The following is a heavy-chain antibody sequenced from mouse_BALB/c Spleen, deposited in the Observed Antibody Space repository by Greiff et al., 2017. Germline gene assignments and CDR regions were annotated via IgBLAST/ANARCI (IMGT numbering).Heavy chain of an antibody. V-gene: IGHV1-80*01. D-gene: IGHD2-10*01. CDR2: IYPGDGDT. J-gene: IGHJ3*01. CDR3: SRSFYGNYVWFAY. Sequence: QVQLQQSGAELVRPGSSVKISCKASGYAFSSYWMNWVKQRPGQGLEWIGQIYPGDGDTNHNGKFKGKATLTADKSSSTAYMQLSSLTSEDSAVYFCSRSFYGNYVWFAYWGQGTLVTVSA. CDR1: GYAFSSYW.